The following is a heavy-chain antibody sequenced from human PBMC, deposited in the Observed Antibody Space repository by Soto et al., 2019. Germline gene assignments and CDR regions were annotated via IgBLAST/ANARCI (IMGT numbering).Heavy chain of an antibody. CDR2: ISYDGSNK. CDR1: GFTFSSYA. V-gene: IGHV3-30-3*01. D-gene: IGHD2-15*01. CDR3: ARDLRYCSGGSCSRHFDY. J-gene: IGHJ4*02. Sequence: PGGSLRLSCAASGFTFSSYAMHWVRQAPGKGLEWVAVISYDGSNKYYADSVKGRFTISRDNSKNTLYLQMNSLRAEDTAVYYCARDLRYCSGGSCSRHFDYWGQGTLVTVSS.